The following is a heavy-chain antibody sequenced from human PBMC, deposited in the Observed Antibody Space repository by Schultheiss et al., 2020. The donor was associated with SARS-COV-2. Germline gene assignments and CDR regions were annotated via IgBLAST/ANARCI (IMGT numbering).Heavy chain of an antibody. J-gene: IGHJ3*02. D-gene: IGHD3-22*01. CDR1: GFTFSSYS. CDR3: ARDGRGMIPDAFDI. Sequence: GGSLRLSCAASGFTFSSYSMNWVRQAPGKGLEWVSSISSSSSYIYYADSVKGRFTISRDNAKNSLYLQMNSLRAEDTAVYYCARDGRGMIPDAFDIWGQGTMVTVSS. CDR2: ISSSSSYI. V-gene: IGHV3-21*01.